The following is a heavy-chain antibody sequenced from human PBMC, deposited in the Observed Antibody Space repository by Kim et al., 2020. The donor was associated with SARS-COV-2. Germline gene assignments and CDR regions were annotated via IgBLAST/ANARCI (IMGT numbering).Heavy chain of an antibody. CDR3: AKSMYYYDSSGYPPGAFDI. CDR2: ISYDGSHK. CDR1: GFTFRSYG. D-gene: IGHD3-22*01. Sequence: GGSLRLSCAASGFTFRSYGMHWVRQAPGKGLEWVTVISYDGSHKYYADSVKGRFTISRDNSKNTLYLQMNSLRAEDTAVYYCAKSMYYYDSSGYPPGAFDIWGHGTMVTVSS. V-gene: IGHV3-30*18. J-gene: IGHJ3*02.